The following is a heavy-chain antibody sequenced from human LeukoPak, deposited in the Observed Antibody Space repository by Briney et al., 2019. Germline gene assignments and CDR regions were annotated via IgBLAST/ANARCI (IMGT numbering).Heavy chain of an antibody. CDR1: GFTFSSYS. CDR3: ARDQEDGYNNAFDI. V-gene: IGHV3-21*01. CDR2: ISTSSSYI. Sequence: GGSLRLSCAASGFTFSSYSMNWVRQAPGKGLEWVSSISTSSSYIHYADSVKGRFTISRDNSKNTLYLQMNSLRAEDTAVYYCARDQEDGYNNAFDIWGQGTMVTVSS. J-gene: IGHJ3*02. D-gene: IGHD5-24*01.